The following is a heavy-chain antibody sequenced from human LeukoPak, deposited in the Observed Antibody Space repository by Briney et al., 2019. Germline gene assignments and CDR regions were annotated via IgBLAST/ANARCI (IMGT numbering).Heavy chain of an antibody. V-gene: IGHV3-30*02. Sequence: AGGSLRLSCAASGFTFSSYGMHWVRQAPGKGLEWVAFIRYDGSNKYYADSVKGRLTISRDNSKNTLYLQMNSLRAEDTAVYYCAKDLPYDSSGYHDYWGQGTLVTVSS. D-gene: IGHD3-22*01. CDR3: AKDLPYDSSGYHDY. J-gene: IGHJ4*02. CDR1: GFTFSSYG. CDR2: IRYDGSNK.